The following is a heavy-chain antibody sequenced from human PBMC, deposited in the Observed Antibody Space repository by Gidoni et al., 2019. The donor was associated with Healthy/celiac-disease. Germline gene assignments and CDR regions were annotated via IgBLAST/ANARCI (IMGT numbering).Heavy chain of an antibody. V-gene: IGHV3-15*07. J-gene: IGHJ4*02. Sequence: EVQLVESGGGLVKPGGSLRLSCAASGCTFSNAWMNWVRQAPGKGLEWVGRIKSKTDGGTTDYAAPVKGRFTISRDDSKNTLYLQMNSLKTEDTAVYYCTTARIRRYQYYFDYWGQGTLVTVSS. CDR2: IKSKTDGGTT. CDR1: GCTFSNAW. D-gene: IGHD3-9*01. CDR3: TTARIRRYQYYFDY.